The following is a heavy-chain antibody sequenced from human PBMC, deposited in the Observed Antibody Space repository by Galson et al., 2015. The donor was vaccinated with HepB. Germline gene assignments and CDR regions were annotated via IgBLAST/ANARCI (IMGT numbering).Heavy chain of an antibody. CDR2: IKSKMGGGTA. D-gene: IGHD4-23*01. V-gene: IGHV3-15*01. CDR1: EFIFNSAW. CDR3: AWDSGKPDGPLYYQH. Sequence: SLRLSCAASEFIFNSAWMSWVRQAPGKGLEWVGRIKSKMGGGTADYAAPVKGRFSISRDDSKNMLHLQMNSLKMEDTAVYYCAWDSGKPDGPLYYQHWGQGTLVTVSS. J-gene: IGHJ1*01.